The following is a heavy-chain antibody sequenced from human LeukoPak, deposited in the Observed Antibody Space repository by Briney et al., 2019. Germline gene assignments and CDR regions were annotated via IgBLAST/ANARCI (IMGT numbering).Heavy chain of an antibody. CDR1: GYSISSGYD. CDR3: ARDNVFVPMDV. J-gene: IGHJ6*03. Sequence: SETLSLTCSVSGYSISSGYDRGWIRQTPGKGLEYIGSIHFSGVTYYNPTLKSRITLSVDLSKNQFSLRLSSVTAADTAAYFCARDNVFVPMDVWGRGITVTVSS. V-gene: IGHV4-38-2*02. D-gene: IGHD3-16*02. CDR2: IHFSGVT.